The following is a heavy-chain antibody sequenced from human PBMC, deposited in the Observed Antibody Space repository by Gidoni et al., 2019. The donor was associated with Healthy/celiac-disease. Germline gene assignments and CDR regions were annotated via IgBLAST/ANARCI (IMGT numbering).Heavy chain of an antibody. Sequence: QVQLVHSGADVKQPGASVKVSCTASCYTFTSSGISWVRPAPGQGLEWMGWISAYNGNTNYAQKLQGRVTMTTDTSTSTAYMELRSLRSDDTAVYYCARVWGSSWYGRDFDYWGQGTLVTVSS. CDR2: ISAYNGNT. CDR1: CYTFTSSG. CDR3: ARVWGSSWYGRDFDY. J-gene: IGHJ4*02. D-gene: IGHD6-13*01. V-gene: IGHV1-18*01.